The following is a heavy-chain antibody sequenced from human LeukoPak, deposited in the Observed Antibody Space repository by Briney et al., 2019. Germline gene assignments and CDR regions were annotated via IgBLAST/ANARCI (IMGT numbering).Heavy chain of an antibody. CDR2: IYHSGST. V-gene: IGHV4-38-2*02. J-gene: IGHJ4*02. CDR3: ARGDSAMVQLG. CDR1: GYFISSGYY. D-gene: IGHD5-18*01. Sequence: PSEALSLTCTVSGYFISSGYYWGWIRQPPGKGLEWIGSIYHSGSTYYNPSLKSRVTISVDRSKNQFSLKLSSVTAADTAVYYCARGDSAMVQLGWGQGTLVTVSS.